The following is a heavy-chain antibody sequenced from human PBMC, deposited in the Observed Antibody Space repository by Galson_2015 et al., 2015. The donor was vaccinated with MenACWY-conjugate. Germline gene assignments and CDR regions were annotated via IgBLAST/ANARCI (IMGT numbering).Heavy chain of an antibody. CDR2: INPSGGST. J-gene: IGHJ4*02. CDR1: RYTFTSYY. D-gene: IGHD1-26*01. V-gene: IGHV1-46*01. CDR3: ARDRWELPDY. Sequence: SVKASCKASRYTFTSYYMHWVRQAPGQGLEWMGIINPSGGSTSYAQKFQGRVTMTRDTSTSTVYMELSSLRSEDTAVYYCARDRWELPDYWGQGTLVTVSS.